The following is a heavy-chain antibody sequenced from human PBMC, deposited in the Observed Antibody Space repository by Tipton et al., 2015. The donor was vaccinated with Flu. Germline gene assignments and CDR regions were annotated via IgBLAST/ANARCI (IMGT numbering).Heavy chain of an antibody. V-gene: IGHV4-31*03. CDR1: GGSIGSYY. D-gene: IGHD1-26*01. CDR3: ARDYSAWWFYS. CDR2: IYYTGST. J-gene: IGHJ5*01. Sequence: TLSLTCTVSGGSIGSYYWSWIRQHPGKGLEWIGCIYYTGSTYYNPSLESRLTISVDASKNQFSLNLSSVTAADTAVYYCARDYSAWWFYSWGRGTLVTVSS.